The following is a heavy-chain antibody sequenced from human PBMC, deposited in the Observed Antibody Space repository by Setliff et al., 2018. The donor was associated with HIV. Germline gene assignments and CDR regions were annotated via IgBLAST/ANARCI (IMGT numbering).Heavy chain of an antibody. CDR3: ARASSSGGYE. Sequence: PGGSLRLSCAASGFTFSSYWMHWVRQAPGKGLVWVSHINTDGGYTTYVDSVKGRFTISRDNTKNTLYLQMDSLRAEDTAIYYCARASSSGGYEWGQGTLVTVSS. D-gene: IGHD1-26*01. V-gene: IGHV3-74*01. J-gene: IGHJ4*02. CDR2: INTDGGYT. CDR1: GFTFSSYW.